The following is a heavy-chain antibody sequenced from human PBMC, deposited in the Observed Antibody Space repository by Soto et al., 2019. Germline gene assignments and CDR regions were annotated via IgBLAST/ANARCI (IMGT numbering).Heavy chain of an antibody. CDR3: TTDSVVGIRNWFDP. Sequence: GGSLRLSCAASGFTFSNAWMNWVRQAPGKGLEWVGRIKRKTDGGTTDYAAPVKGRFTISRDDSKNSLYLQMNSLKTEDTAVYYCTTDSVVGIRNWFDPWGQGTLVTVSS. J-gene: IGHJ5*02. D-gene: IGHD2-2*01. CDR2: IKRKTDGGTT. V-gene: IGHV3-15*07. CDR1: GFTFSNAW.